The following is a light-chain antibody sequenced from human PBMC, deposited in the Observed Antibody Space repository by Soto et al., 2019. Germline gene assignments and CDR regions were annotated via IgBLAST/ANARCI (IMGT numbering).Light chain of an antibody. Sequence: EIVLTQSPATLSLSPGERATLSCRASQSVSSYLAWYQQKPGQAPRLLIYDASNRATGIPARFSGSGSGTDFRLTISSLEPEDFAVYYCQQRSNWPLYTFGQGTKLEIK. CDR1: QSVSSY. CDR2: DAS. V-gene: IGKV3-11*01. CDR3: QQRSNWPLYT. J-gene: IGKJ2*01.